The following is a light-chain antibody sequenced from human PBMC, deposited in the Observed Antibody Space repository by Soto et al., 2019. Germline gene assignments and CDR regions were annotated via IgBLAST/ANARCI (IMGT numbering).Light chain of an antibody. J-gene: IGKJ1*01. CDR3: QQYGSSPPTWT. Sequence: IVLTQSPGTLSLSQGERATLSCKASQSVSSSYLAWYQQNPGQAPRLLIYGASSRATGIPDRFSGSGSGTDFTLTISRLEPEDFAVYYCQQYGSSPPTWTFGQGTKVDIK. CDR1: QSVSSSY. V-gene: IGKV3-20*01. CDR2: GAS.